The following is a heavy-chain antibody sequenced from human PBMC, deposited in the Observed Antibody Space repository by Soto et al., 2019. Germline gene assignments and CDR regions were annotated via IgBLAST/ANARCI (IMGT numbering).Heavy chain of an antibody. Sequence: GESLKISCTSSGFSFTIYCIAWVRQLPWKGLEWVGIIYPGNSDTLYGPSFQGQVTISADRSTNTAYLQWSGLRASDTATYYCARRLGYGYKSTWAAMDVWGLGTTVTVSS. CDR2: IYPGNSDT. CDR3: ARRLGYGYKSTWAAMDV. V-gene: IGHV5-51*01. CDR1: GFSFTIYC. J-gene: IGHJ6*02. D-gene: IGHD3-16*01.